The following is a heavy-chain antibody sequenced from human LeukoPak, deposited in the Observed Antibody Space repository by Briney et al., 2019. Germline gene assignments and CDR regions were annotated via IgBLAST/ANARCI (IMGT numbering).Heavy chain of an antibody. CDR3: ARDRSYSSSWITDAFDI. CDR1: GFTFSSYA. D-gene: IGHD6-13*01. V-gene: IGHV3-23*01. Sequence: GGSLRLSCAASGFTFSSYAMSWVRQAPGKGLEWVSAISGGSTYYADSVKGRFTISRDNAKNSLYLQMNSLRAEDTAVYYCARDRSYSSSWITDAFDIWGQGTMVTVSS. CDR2: ISGGST. J-gene: IGHJ3*02.